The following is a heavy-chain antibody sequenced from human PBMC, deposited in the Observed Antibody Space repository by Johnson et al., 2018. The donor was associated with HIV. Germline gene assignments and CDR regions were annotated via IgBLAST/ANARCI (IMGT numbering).Heavy chain of an antibody. CDR1: GFTFSSYA. CDR3: ARDLRPPTRTFDL. CDR2: ISSSGSTI. V-gene: IGHV3-48*02. Sequence: VQLVESGGGLVQPGGSLRLSCAASGFTFSSYAMSWVRQAPGKGLELVSAISSSGSTIQYADSVKGRFTISRDNAKNSLYLQMNSLRDEDTAVYYCARDLRPPTRTFDLWGQGTMVTVSS. J-gene: IGHJ3*01. D-gene: IGHD5/OR15-5a*01.